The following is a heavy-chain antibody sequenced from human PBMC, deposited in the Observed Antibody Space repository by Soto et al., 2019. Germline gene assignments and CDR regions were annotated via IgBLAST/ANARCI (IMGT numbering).Heavy chain of an antibody. D-gene: IGHD6-13*01. Sequence: GGSLRLSCAGSGFTLTRSAVSWVRQAPGKGLEWVSSISSSSSYIYYADSVKGRFTISRDNAKNSLYLQMNSLRAEDTAVYYCAKRGSGYSSSWYDYYYYYGMDVWGQGTTVTVSS. V-gene: IGHV3-21*04. CDR3: AKRGSGYSSSWYDYYYYYGMDV. CDR1: GFTLTRSA. J-gene: IGHJ6*02. CDR2: ISSSSSYI.